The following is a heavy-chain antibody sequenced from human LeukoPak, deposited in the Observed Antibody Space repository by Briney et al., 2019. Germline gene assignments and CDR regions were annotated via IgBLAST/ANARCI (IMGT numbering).Heavy chain of an antibody. J-gene: IGHJ6*02. CDR2: IYHSGSP. CDR3: ASSGRYYYGMDV. D-gene: IGHD1-26*01. CDR1: GGSISSNNW. V-gene: IGHV4-4*02. Sequence: SGTLSLTCAVSGGSISSNNWWGWVRQPPGKGLEWIGEIYHSGSPNYNPSLKSRVTISVDKSRNHFSLNLSSVTAADTAVYYCASSGRYYYGMDVWGQGTTVTVSS.